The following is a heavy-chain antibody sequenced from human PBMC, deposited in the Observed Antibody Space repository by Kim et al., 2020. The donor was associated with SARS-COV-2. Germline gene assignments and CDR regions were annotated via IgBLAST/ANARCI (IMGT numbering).Heavy chain of an antibody. CDR1: GFTFSRYA. J-gene: IGHJ3*02. D-gene: IGHD3-22*01. V-gene: IGHV3-23*01. Sequence: GGSLRLSCVASGFTFSRYAMSWVRQALGKGLEWVSTIISSGDSTFYADSVKGRFTISRDRSKNTLYLQMNNMRAEDTAIYYCAKRTGRTTYYFFDIWG. CDR3: AKRTGRTTYYFFDI. CDR2: IISSGDST.